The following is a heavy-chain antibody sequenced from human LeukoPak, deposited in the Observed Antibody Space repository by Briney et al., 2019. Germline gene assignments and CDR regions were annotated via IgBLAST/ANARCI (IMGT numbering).Heavy chain of an antibody. CDR1: GFTFSSYW. J-gene: IGHJ4*02. Sequence: GGSLRLSCAASGFTFSSYWMTWVRQAPGKGLEWVANIKQDGSVKQYVGSVKGRFTISRDNAKSSLYLQMNSLRAEDTAVYYCAKETRVAGWYSDYWGQGTLVAVSS. D-gene: IGHD6-19*01. CDR3: AKETRVAGWYSDY. CDR2: IKQDGSVK. V-gene: IGHV3-7*03.